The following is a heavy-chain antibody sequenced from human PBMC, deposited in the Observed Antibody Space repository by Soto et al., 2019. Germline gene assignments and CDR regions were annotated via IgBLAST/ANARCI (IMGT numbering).Heavy chain of an antibody. CDR1: GYTFANYG. CDR2: ISIHNGNT. V-gene: IGHV1-18*04. J-gene: IGHJ6*03. CDR3: ARMTTQDYSHYYFDV. Sequence: QAQLEQSGGEVKKSGASVKVSCKASGYTFANYGISWVRQAPGQGLEWMGWISIHNGNTNFAQKFQGRVTLTTDTTTSTANMELRSLRSDDTAVYSCARMTTQDYSHYYFDVWGKGTTVTVSS.